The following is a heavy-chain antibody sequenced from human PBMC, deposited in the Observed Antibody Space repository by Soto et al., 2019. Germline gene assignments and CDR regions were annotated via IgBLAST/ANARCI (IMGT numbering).Heavy chain of an antibody. V-gene: IGHV4-34*01. Sequence: SSETLSLTCAVYGGSFSGYYWSWIRQPPGKGLEWIGEINHSGSTNYNPSLKSRVTISVDTSKNQFSLKLSSVTAADTAVYYCARVRRMGYSSSSEDYWGQGTLVTAPQ. CDR3: ARVRRMGYSSSSEDY. D-gene: IGHD6-6*01. CDR2: INHSGST. J-gene: IGHJ4*02. CDR1: GGSFSGYY.